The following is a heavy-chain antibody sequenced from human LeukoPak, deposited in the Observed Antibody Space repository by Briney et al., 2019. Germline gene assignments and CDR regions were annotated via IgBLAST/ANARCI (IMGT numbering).Heavy chain of an antibody. CDR3: ARDEVRWPPSYFDY. V-gene: IGHV3-7*01. D-gene: IGHD4-23*01. CDR2: IKQDGSAT. Sequence: PGGSQRLSCAASGFTFSRYSMSWVRQAPGKGLEWVANIKQDGSATYYVDSVKGRFTISRDNAKNSLYLQMNSLRAEDTAVYYCARDEVRWPPSYFDYWGQGTLVTVSS. CDR1: GFTFSRYS. J-gene: IGHJ4*02.